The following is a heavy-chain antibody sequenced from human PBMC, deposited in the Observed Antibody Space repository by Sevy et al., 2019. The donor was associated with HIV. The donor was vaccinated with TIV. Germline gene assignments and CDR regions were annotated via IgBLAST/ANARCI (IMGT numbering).Heavy chain of an antibody. D-gene: IGHD3-3*01. V-gene: IGHV1-69*13. Sequence: ASVKVSCKASGGTFSSYAISWVRQAPGQGLEWMGGIIPIFGTANYAQTFQGRVTITADESTSTAYMELSSLRSEDTAVYYCASRASNYDFWSGYRQRLYGMDVWGQGTTVTVSS. CDR1: GGTFSSYA. J-gene: IGHJ6*02. CDR3: ASRASNYDFWSGYRQRLYGMDV. CDR2: IIPIFGTA.